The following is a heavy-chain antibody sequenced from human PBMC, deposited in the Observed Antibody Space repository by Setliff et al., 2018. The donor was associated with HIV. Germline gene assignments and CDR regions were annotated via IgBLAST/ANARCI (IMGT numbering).Heavy chain of an antibody. Sequence: ASVKVSCKASGYTFTSYNINWVRQAPGQGLEWVQQATGQGLEWMGWMNPNSGNTDYAQKFQGRVTITRNTSISTAYMELSSLRSEDTAVYYWARVRLSMVRGPFDAFDIWGQGTMVTVSS. CDR1: GYTFTSYN. CDR2: MNPNSGNT. D-gene: IGHD3-10*01. V-gene: IGHV1-8*03. J-gene: IGHJ3*02. CDR3: ARVRLSMVRGPFDAFDI.